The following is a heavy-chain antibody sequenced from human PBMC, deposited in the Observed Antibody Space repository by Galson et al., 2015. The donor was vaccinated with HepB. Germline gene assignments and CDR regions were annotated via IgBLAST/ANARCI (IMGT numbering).Heavy chain of an antibody. CDR2: IYAGGTT. V-gene: IGHV3-53*01. D-gene: IGHD5-12*01. J-gene: IGHJ6*02. CDR3: ARDPGSGYDLYLGDMDV. CDR1: GFTVSGKY. Sequence: SLRLSCAASGFTVSGKYMTWVRQAPGKGLEWVPLIYAGGTTYYADSVKGRFTISRDSSKNTVYLQMNSLGAEDTAVYYCARDPGSGYDLYLGDMDVWGQGTTVTVSS.